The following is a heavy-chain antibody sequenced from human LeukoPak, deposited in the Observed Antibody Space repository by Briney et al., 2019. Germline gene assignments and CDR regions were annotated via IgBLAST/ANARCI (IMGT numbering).Heavy chain of an antibody. CDR3: GRGRYCSSISCYITAHNWFDP. Sequence: PSETLSLTCAVYCGSFSGYDWSWIRQPPGKGLEWIGEINHSGSTNYNPSLKSRITISVDTSKNQFSLKLSSVTAAETPGYYRGRGRYCSSISCYITAHNWFDPWGEGTLVTVSS. V-gene: IGHV4-34*01. CDR2: INHSGST. CDR1: CGSFSGYD. D-gene: IGHD2-2*02. J-gene: IGHJ5*02.